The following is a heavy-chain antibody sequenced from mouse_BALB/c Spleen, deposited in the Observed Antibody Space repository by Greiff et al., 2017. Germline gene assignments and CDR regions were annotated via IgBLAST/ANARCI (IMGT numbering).Heavy chain of an antibody. CDR2: ISSGGSYT. CDR3: ARFHYSSSYTMDY. V-gene: IGHV5-6*01. Sequence: EVKLVESGGDLVKPGGSLKLSCAASGFTFSSYGMSWVRQTPDKRLEWVATISSGGSYTYYPDSVKGRFTISRDNAKNTLYLQMSSLKSEDTAMYYCARFHYSSSYTMDYWGQGNSVTVSS. D-gene: IGHD1-1*01. J-gene: IGHJ4*01. CDR1: GFTFSSYG.